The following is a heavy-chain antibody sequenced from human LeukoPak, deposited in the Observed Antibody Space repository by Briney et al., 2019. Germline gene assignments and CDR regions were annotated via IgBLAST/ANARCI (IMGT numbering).Heavy chain of an antibody. CDR3: ARVRCSSTSCYMRRRNWFDP. CDR1: GGSISSYY. V-gene: IGHV4-59*12. J-gene: IGHJ5*02. Sequence: SETLSLTCTVSGGSISSYYWSWIRQPPGKGLEWIGYIYYSGSTNYNPSLKSRVTISVDTSKNQFSLKLSSVTAADTAVYYCARVRCSSTSCYMRRRNWFDPWGQGTLVTVSS. CDR2: IYYSGST. D-gene: IGHD2-2*02.